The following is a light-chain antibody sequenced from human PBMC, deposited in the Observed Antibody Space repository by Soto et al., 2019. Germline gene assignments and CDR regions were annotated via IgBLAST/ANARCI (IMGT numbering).Light chain of an antibody. Sequence: QSVLTQPASVSGSHGQSITISCTGTSSDVGGYNYVSWYQQHPGKAPKLMISDVTNRPSGVSNRFSGSKSGNTASLTISGLQAEDEADYYCSSYTTSSTPYVSGTGTKVTVL. CDR1: SSDVGGYNY. J-gene: IGLJ1*01. V-gene: IGLV2-14*01. CDR3: SSYTTSSTPYV. CDR2: DVT.